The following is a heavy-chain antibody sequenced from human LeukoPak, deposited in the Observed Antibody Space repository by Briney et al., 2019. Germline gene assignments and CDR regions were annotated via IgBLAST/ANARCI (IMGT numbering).Heavy chain of an antibody. Sequence: ASVKVSCKASGYTFTGYYMHWVRQAPGQGLEWMGWINPNSGGTNYVQKFQGRVTMTRDTSISTAYMELSRLRSDDTAVYYCVLEVLSSGWVSWGQGTLVTVSS. J-gene: IGHJ5*02. CDR2: INPNSGGT. V-gene: IGHV1-2*02. D-gene: IGHD6-19*01. CDR3: VLEVLSSGWVS. CDR1: GYTFTGYY.